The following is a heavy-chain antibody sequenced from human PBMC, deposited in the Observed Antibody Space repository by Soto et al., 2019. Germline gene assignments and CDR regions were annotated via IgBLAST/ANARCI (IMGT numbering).Heavy chain of an antibody. J-gene: IGHJ6*02. Sequence: ASVKVSCKASGYTFTSYAMHWVRQAPGQRLEWMGWINAGNGNTKYSQKFQGRVTITRDTSASTAYMELSSLRSEDTAVYYCARETSIAVAGGVYYYYYGMDVWGQGTTVTVSS. CDR2: INAGNGNT. D-gene: IGHD6-19*01. V-gene: IGHV1-3*01. CDR3: ARETSIAVAGGVYYYYYGMDV. CDR1: GYTFTSYA.